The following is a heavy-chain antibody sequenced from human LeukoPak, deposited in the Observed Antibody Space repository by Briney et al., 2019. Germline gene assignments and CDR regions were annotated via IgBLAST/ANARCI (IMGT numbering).Heavy chain of an antibody. J-gene: IGHJ4*02. CDR2: IKQDGSEK. V-gene: IGHV3-7*03. CDR3: ARDLASLLYYYGSSGYGFDY. Sequence: GGSLRLSCAASGFTFSSYWMSWVRQAPGKGLEWVANIKQDGSEKYYVDSVKGRFTISRDNAKNSLYLQMNSLRAEDTAVYYCARDLASLLYYYGSSGYGFDYWGQGTLVTVSS. D-gene: IGHD3-22*01. CDR1: GFTFSSYW.